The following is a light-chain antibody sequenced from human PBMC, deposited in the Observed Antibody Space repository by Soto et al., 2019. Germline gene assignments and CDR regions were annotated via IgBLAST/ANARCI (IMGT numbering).Light chain of an antibody. CDR3: SSYTSSGTVV. Sequence: QSALTQPASVSGSPGQSITVSCTGTRSDVAGYNYVSWYQHHPGKVPKLMIYDVTHRPSGVSNRFSGSKSGNTASLTISGLQAEDEADYYCSSYTSSGTVVFGGGTKLTVL. V-gene: IGLV2-14*03. J-gene: IGLJ2*01. CDR1: RSDVAGYNY. CDR2: DVT.